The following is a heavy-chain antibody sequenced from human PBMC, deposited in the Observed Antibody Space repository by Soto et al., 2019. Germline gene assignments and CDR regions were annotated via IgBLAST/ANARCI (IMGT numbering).Heavy chain of an antibody. V-gene: IGHV4-59*01. J-gene: IGHJ4*02. CDR3: ARDGDSSGYYDY. CDR1: GGSISSCC. D-gene: IGHD3-22*01. CDR2: IYYSGST. Sequence: SETLSLTCTVSGGSISSCCWSWIRQPPGKGLEWIGYIYYSGSTNYNPSLKSRVTISVDTSKNQFSLKLSSVTAADAAVYYCARDGDSSGYYDYWGQGTLVTVSS.